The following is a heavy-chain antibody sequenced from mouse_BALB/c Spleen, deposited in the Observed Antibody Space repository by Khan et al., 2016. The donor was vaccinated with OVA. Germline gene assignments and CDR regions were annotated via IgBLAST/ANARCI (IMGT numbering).Heavy chain of an antibody. CDR3: ARNYDYDGGLAY. Sequence: QVQLKQSGPGLVQPSQSLSITCTVSGFSLTTYGVHWVRQSPGKGLEWLGVIWSGGSTDYNAAFISRLSISKDNSKSQVFFKMNSLQANDTVIFYCARNYDYDGGLAYWGQGTLVTVSA. CDR1: GFSLTTYG. D-gene: IGHD2-4*01. V-gene: IGHV2-2*02. CDR2: IWSGGST. J-gene: IGHJ3*01.